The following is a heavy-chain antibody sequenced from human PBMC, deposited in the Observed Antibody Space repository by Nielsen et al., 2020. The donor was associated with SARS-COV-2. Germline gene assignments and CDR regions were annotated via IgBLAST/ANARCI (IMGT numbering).Heavy chain of an antibody. J-gene: IGHJ4*02. D-gene: IGHD1-26*01. Sequence: GESLKISCAASGFTFSSYAMHWVRQAPGKGLEWVAVISYDGSNKYYADSVKGRFTISRDNSKNTLYLQMNSLRAEDTAVYYCARESGSYYDYYFDYWGQGTLVTVSS. V-gene: IGHV3-30-3*01. CDR1: GFTFSSYA. CDR2: ISYDGSNK. CDR3: ARESGSYYDYYFDY.